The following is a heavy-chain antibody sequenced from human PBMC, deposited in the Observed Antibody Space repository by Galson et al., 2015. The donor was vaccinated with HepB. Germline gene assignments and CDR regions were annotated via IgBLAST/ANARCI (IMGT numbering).Heavy chain of an antibody. CDR3: AYRSGNRGHSMDV. J-gene: IGHJ6*04. V-gene: IGHV2-5*02. CDR2: IYWDDDK. Sequence: PELVKPRQTLTLTCTFSGFSLDSVAVAVGWLSQPPGEALAWLAHIYWDDDKRYSPSLRNRLTITKDTSKNQVVLQMTNVDPANAATYYCAYRSGNRGHSMDVWGKGTTVAVSS. D-gene: IGHD5-18*01. CDR1: GFSLDSVAVA.